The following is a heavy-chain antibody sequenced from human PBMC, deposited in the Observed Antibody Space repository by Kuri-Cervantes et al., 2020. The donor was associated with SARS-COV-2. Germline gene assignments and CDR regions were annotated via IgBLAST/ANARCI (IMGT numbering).Heavy chain of an antibody. J-gene: IGHJ4*02. V-gene: IGHV3-21*01. CDR1: GFTFSSYW. CDR3: AREHCSSTSCYGLDY. D-gene: IGHD2-2*01. CDR2: ISSSSSYI. Sequence: ETLSLTCAASGFTFSSYWMSWVRQAPGKGLEWVSSISSSSSYIYYADSVKGRFTISRDNAKNSLYLQMNSLRAEDTAVYYCAREHCSSTSCYGLDYWGQGTLVTVSS.